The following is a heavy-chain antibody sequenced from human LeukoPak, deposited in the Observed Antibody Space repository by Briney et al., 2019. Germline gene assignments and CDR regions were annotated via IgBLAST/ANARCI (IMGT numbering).Heavy chain of an antibody. CDR3: AGHGGGYSGYDLFI. D-gene: IGHD5-12*01. CDR2: IYYSGST. J-gene: IGHJ1*01. V-gene: IGHV4-59*08. CDR1: GGSISSYY. Sequence: PSETLSLTCTVSGGSISSYYWSWIRQPPGKGLEWIGYIYYSGSTNYNPSLKSRVTISVDTSQNQFSLKLSSVTAADTAVYYCAGHGGGYSGYDLFIWGQGPRAPVSS.